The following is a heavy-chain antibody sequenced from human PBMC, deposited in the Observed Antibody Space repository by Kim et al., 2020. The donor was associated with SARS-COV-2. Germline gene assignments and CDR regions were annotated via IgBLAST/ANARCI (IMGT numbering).Heavy chain of an antibody. V-gene: IGHV4-59*01. J-gene: IGHJ5*02. Sequence: SETLSLTCAVSGGSISDYSWSWIRQPPGKGLEWIGYMSYTGTTNYNPSLKSRVTISVDTSRNQFSLKLNSVTAADTAVYFCARGSGWYLPWGQGTPVIVSS. CDR2: MSYTGTT. CDR1: GGSISDYS. CDR3: ARGSGWYLP. D-gene: IGHD6-19*01.